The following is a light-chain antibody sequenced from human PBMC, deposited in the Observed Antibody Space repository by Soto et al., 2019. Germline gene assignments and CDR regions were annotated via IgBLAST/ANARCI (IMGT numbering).Light chain of an antibody. CDR1: QSVSRNY. J-gene: IGKJ1*01. CDR2: GAS. CDR3: QNYDTSPT. Sequence: EIVLTQSPGTLSLSAGERATLSCRASQSVSRNYLAWYQHKPGQAPTALIYGASNRATGVPDRFSGSGSGTDFTLTISRLEPEDFAVYYCQNYDTSPTVGQGTKGEVK. V-gene: IGKV3-20*01.